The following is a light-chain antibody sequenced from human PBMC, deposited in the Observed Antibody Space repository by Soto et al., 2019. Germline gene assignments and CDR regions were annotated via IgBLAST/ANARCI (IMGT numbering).Light chain of an antibody. CDR1: QSVNTY. Sequence: IQITQSPSSLSASVGDRVTITCRASQSVNTYLNWYRQKPGKPPNLLIYGASNAQSGVPSRFSGSGSGTDFTLTISSLQPEDFATYYCQQDYSTPWTFGQG. J-gene: IGKJ1*01. V-gene: IGKV1-39*01. CDR2: GAS. CDR3: QQDYSTPWT.